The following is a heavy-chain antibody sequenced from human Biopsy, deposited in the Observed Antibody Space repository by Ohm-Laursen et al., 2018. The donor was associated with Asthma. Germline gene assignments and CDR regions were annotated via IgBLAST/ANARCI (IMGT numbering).Heavy chain of an antibody. CDR1: GFPLTAYP. J-gene: IGHJ4*02. V-gene: IGHV1-58*01. CDR2: IVLGSGDT. D-gene: IGHD4-17*01. Sequence: AASVKVSCKVSGFPLTAYPFQWVRQARGLGLEWIGWIVLGSGDTNYAQKFQERVTFTRDMSTSTASMELRGLRPEDTAVYFCAAGRTSLNGESLIWGQGTLVSVSS. CDR3: AAGRTSLNGESLI.